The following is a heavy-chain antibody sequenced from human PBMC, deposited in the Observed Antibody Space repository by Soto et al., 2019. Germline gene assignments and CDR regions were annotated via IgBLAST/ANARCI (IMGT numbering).Heavy chain of an antibody. CDR2: INYKSHI. CDR3: ARDLIYAGYYYYMDV. J-gene: IGHJ6*03. CDR1: GFTFSSYS. V-gene: IGHV3-21*01. D-gene: IGHD3-10*01. Sequence: EVQLVESGGGLVKPGGSLRLSCAASGFTFSSYSMNWVRQAPGKGLEWVSSINYKSHIDYADSVKGRFTISRDNAKNSLYLQMSSLRAEDTAVYFCARDLIYAGYYYYMDVWGIGTTVTVS.